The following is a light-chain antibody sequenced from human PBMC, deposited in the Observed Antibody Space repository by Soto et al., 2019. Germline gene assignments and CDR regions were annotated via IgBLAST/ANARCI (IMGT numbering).Light chain of an antibody. Sequence: DLQMTQSPSTLSASVGDRVTITCRASQSVSSWLAWYQQKPGKAPKPLIYKASSLESGVPSRFSGTGSGTEFTLTISSLQPDDFATYYCQQYNGNPYTFGQGTKLEMK. J-gene: IGKJ2*01. CDR1: QSVSSW. V-gene: IGKV1-5*03. CDR3: QQYNGNPYT. CDR2: KAS.